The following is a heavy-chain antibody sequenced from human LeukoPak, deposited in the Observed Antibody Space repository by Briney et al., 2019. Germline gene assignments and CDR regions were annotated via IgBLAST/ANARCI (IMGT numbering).Heavy chain of an antibody. CDR3: AREISMIVVLD. CDR1: GGSISSSSYY. CDR2: IYYSGST. V-gene: IGHV4-39*07. D-gene: IGHD3-22*01. J-gene: IGHJ4*02. Sequence: PSETLSLTCTVSGGSISSSSYYWGWLRQPPGKGLEWIGSIYYSGSTYYNPSLKSRVTISVDTSKNQFSLKLSSVTAADTAIYYCAREISMIVVLDGGQGTLVTVSS.